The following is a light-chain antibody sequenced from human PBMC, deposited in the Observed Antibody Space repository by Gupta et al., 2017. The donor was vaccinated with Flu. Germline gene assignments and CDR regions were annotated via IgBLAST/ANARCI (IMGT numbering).Light chain of an antibody. CDR3: QQYGSSPLT. V-gene: IGKV3-20*01. CDR1: QSVSSSY. Sequence: ERATLSCRASQSVSSSYLAWYQQKPGQAPRLLIYGASSRATGIPDRCSGSGSGTDFTLTISRLEPEDFAVYYCQQYGSSPLTFGGGTKVEIK. J-gene: IGKJ4*01. CDR2: GAS.